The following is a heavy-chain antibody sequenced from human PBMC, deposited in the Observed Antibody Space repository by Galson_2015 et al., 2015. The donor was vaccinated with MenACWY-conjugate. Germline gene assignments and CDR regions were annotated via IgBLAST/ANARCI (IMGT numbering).Heavy chain of an antibody. V-gene: IGHV5-51*03. J-gene: IGHJ4*02. CDR3: ARRSARSHFDH. Sequence: QSGAEVKKPGESLTISCKTSGYSFTSYWIVWVRQLPGKGLELMETVYPGDSDSRYSPSFQGQVTISADQSISTAHLQWTSLKSSDSGIYFCARRSARSHFDHWGQGTLVTVSS. CDR2: VYPGDSDS. D-gene: IGHD6-6*01. CDR1: GYSFTSYW.